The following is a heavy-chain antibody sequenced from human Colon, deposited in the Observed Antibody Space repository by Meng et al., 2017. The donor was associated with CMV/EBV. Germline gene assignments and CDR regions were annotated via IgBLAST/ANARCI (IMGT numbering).Heavy chain of an antibody. CDR1: GGSISTYY. Sequence: LSLTCTVSGGSISTYYWSWIRQPPGKGLEWIGYVYYSGNTNYNPSLKSRVTVSLDTSKNQFSLKLSSVTAADTAVYYCARSGGVSPRRTYFDYWGQGTLVTVSS. CDR2: VYYSGNT. J-gene: IGHJ4*02. CDR3: ARSGGVSPRRTYFDY. D-gene: IGHD3-16*01. V-gene: IGHV4-59*01.